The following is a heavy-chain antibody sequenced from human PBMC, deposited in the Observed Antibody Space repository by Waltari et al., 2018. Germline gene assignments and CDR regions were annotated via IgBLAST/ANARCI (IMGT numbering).Heavy chain of an antibody. D-gene: IGHD6-13*01. V-gene: IGHV4-31*02. CDR2: IYYRGST. J-gene: IGHJ4*02. CDR3: ARTYSSSWYGNFDY. Sequence: WSWIRQHPGKGLEWIGYIYYRGSTYYNPSLKSRVTISVDTSKNQFSLKLSSVTAADTAVYYCARTYSSSWYGNFDYWGQGTLVTVSS.